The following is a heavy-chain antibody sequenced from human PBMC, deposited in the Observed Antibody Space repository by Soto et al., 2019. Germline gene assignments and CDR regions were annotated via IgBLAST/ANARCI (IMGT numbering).Heavy chain of an antibody. Sequence: QPPGKGLEWIGYIYYSGSTYYNPSLKSRVTISVDTSKNQFSLKLSSVTAADTAVYYCARNRAMVDDAFDILRQGTIVNV. CDR2: IYYSGST. D-gene: IGHD5-18*01. J-gene: IGHJ3*02. CDR3: ARNRAMVDDAFDI. V-gene: IGHV4-30-4*01.